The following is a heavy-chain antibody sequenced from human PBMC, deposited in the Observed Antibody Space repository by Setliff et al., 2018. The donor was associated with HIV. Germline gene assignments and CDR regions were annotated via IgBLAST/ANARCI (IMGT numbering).Heavy chain of an antibody. CDR3: ARYWGSYPEHFDY. J-gene: IGHJ4*02. V-gene: IGHV4-38-2*01. CDR2: VSHRGTT. CDR1: GDSISGGYY. D-gene: IGHD1-26*01. Sequence: SETLSLTCAVSGDSISGGYYWAWIRQAPGKGLEWVGSVSHRGTTYYKSSLKSRVTIAADTPKNQVSLNLRAVTAADAAVYYCARYWGSYPEHFDYWGQGTLVTVSS.